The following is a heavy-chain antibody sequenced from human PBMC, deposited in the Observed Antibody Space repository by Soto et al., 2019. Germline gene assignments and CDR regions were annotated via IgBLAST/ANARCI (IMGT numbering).Heavy chain of an antibody. D-gene: IGHD2-2*01. Sequence: ETLSLTCTVSGGSISSYYWSWIRQPPGKGLEWIGYIYYSGSTNYNPSLKSRVTISVDTSKNQFSLKLSSVTAADTAVYYCARLGYCSSTSCYVLILDYWGQGTLVTVSS. J-gene: IGHJ4*02. CDR1: GGSISSYY. CDR3: ARLGYCSSTSCYVLILDY. V-gene: IGHV4-59*01. CDR2: IYYSGST.